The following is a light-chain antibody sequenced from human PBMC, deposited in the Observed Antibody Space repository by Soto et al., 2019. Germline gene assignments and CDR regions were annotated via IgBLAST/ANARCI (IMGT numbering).Light chain of an antibody. V-gene: IGLV4-69*01. CDR3: QTWGTGIVI. Sequence: QSVLTQSPSASASLGASVKLTCTLSSGHSNYAIAWHQQQPEKGPRYLMKLNRDGSHSKGDGIPNRFSGSRSGAERYLTISRLQSEDEADYYCQTWGTGIVIFGGGTKLTVL. CDR2: LNRDGSH. CDR1: SGHSNYA. J-gene: IGLJ2*01.